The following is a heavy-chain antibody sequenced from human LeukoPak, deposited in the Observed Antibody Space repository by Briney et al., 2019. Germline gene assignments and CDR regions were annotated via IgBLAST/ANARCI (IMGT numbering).Heavy chain of an antibody. CDR3: ARVGGDDLNGWFDP. V-gene: IGHV3-66*01. Sequence: GGSLRLSCAASGFTVSTNYMSWVRQAPGKGPEWVSVLYSGGSTYYADSVKGRFTISRDKSKNTLYLQMNSLRAEDTAVYYCARVGGDDLNGWFDPWGQGTLVTVSP. CDR2: LYSGGST. D-gene: IGHD5-12*01. CDR1: GFTVSTNY. J-gene: IGHJ5*02.